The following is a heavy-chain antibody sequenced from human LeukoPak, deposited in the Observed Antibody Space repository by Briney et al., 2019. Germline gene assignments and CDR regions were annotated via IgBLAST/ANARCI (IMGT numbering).Heavy chain of an antibody. CDR1: GFTFSSYA. CDR2: ISGSRITT. D-gene: IGHD3-16*02. Sequence: GGSLRLSCAASGFTFSSYAMSWVRQPPGKGLEWVSHISGSRITTYYADSVKGRFTISRDNSKNTLYLQMNSLRAEDTAVYYCAKAEELRLGELSSFDYWGQGTLVTVSS. J-gene: IGHJ4*02. V-gene: IGHV3-23*01. CDR3: AKAEELRLGELSSFDY.